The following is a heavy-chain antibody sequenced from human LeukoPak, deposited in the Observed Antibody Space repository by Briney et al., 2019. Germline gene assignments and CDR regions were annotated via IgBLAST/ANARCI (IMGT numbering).Heavy chain of an antibody. Sequence: GGSLRLSCVASGSGFTFSEFWMGWVRQAPGERLEWVANIKGDGSETYYVDSVKGRFTISRDNVKNSAYLQMNSLTADDTSLYRCAREAYCGGPSCFAVNYMDVWGKGTTVTVSS. CDR3: AREAYCGGPSCFAVNYMDV. J-gene: IGHJ6*03. D-gene: IGHD2-2*01. CDR2: IKGDGSET. V-gene: IGHV3-7*01. CDR1: GSGFTFSEFW.